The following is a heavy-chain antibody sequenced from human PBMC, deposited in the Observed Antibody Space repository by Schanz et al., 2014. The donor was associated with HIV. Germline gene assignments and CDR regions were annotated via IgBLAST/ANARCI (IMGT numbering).Heavy chain of an antibody. CDR2: ISSSSSFI. CDR1: GFNVSNNY. Sequence: VQLVESGGGLMQPGGSLRLSCAASGFNVSNNYVSWVRQAPGKGLEWVSSISSSSSFIYYADSVKGRFTIARDNTKNSLFLQMNSLRAEDTAVYYCANSGYCTSGVCYTRGYDTDVWGQGTTVTVSS. D-gene: IGHD2-8*01. J-gene: IGHJ6*02. CDR3: ANSGYCTSGVCYTRGYDTDV. V-gene: IGHV3-21*04.